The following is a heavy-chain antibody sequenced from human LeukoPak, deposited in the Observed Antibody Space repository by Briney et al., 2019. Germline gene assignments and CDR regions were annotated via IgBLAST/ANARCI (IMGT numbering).Heavy chain of an antibody. CDR2: IFYSGNT. CDR1: GGSISSSSYY. D-gene: IGHD6-19*01. V-gene: IGHV4-39*02. J-gene: IGHJ4*02. Sequence: SETLSLTCTVSGGSISSSSYYWGWIRQPPGKGLEWIGSIFYSGNTYYNASLKSRVTISVDTSKNHFSLKLSSVTSADTAVYYCARRSSGGGLFDYWGQGTLVIVSS. CDR3: ARRSSGGGLFDY.